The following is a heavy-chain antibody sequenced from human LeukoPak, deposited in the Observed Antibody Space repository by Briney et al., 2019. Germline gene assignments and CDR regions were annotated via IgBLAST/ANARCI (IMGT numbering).Heavy chain of an antibody. J-gene: IGHJ4*02. CDR1: GFTVITSF. CDR3: TKTGGPWD. V-gene: IGHV3-53*01. Sequence: GGSLRLSCAASGFTVITSFMSWVRQAPGKGLEWVSVTYNDGTTYYADSVKGRFTISRDNPKNTLYLQMNTLRAEDTAVYYCTKTGGPWDWGQGTQVTVSS. D-gene: IGHD7-27*01. CDR2: TYNDGTT.